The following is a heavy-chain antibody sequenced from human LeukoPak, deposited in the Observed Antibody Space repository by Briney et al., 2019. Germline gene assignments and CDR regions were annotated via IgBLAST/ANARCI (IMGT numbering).Heavy chain of an antibody. D-gene: IGHD2-2*01. V-gene: IGHV3-7*01. CDR2: IKQDGSEK. Sequence: PGGSLRLSCAASGFTFSGYWMSWVRQAPGKGLGWVANIKQDGSEKYYVYSVKGRFTISRDNAKNSLYLQMNSLRAEDTAVYYCARDVCSSTSCYFLPEGDDYWGQGTLVTVSS. CDR3: ARDVCSSTSCYFLPEGDDY. J-gene: IGHJ4*02. CDR1: GFTFSGYW.